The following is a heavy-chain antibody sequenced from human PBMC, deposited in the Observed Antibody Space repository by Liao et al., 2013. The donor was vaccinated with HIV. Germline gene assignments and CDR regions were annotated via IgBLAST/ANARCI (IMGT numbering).Heavy chain of an antibody. CDR1: GGSFSGYY. J-gene: IGHJ4*02. CDR3: ARDLVGGSFFN. CDR2: IYVGESS. Sequence: QVQLQQWGAGLLKPSETLSLTCAVYGGSFSGYYWSWVRQPAGKGLEWIGRIYVGESSSYNPSFKSRVTMSVDTSKNLFSLKLSSVTAADTAVYYCARDLVGGSFFNWGQGTLVTVSS. D-gene: IGHD2-15*01. V-gene: IGHV4-59*10.